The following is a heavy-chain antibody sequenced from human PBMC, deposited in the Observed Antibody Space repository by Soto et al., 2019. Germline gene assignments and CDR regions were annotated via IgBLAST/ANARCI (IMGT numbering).Heavy chain of an antibody. D-gene: IGHD3-10*01. CDR1: GFTFSSYA. J-gene: IGHJ4*02. CDR3: AKSSMVRGVIIREFDY. CDR2: ISGSGGST. V-gene: IGHV3-23*01. Sequence: GGSLRLSCAASGFTFSSYAMSWVRQAPGKGLDWVSAISGSGGSTYYADSVKGRFIISSDNSKNTLYLQMNSLRAEDTAVYYCAKSSMVRGVIIREFDYWGQGTLVTVSS.